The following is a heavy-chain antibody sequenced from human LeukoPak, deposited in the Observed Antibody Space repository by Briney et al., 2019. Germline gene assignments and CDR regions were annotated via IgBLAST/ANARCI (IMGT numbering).Heavy chain of an antibody. CDR3: ARGTLSRGSDAFDI. CDR2: INPNSGGT. CDR1: GYTFTDYY. V-gene: IGHV1-2*02. D-gene: IGHD2-15*01. Sequence: GASVKVSCKASGYTFTDYYMHWVRQAPGQGLEWMGWINPNSGGTNYAQKFQGRVTMTRDTSISTAYMELSRLRSDDTAAYYCARGTLSRGSDAFDIWGQGTMVTVSS. J-gene: IGHJ3*02.